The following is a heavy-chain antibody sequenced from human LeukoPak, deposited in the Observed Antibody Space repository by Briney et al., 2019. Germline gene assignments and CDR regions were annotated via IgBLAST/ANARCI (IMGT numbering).Heavy chain of an antibody. Sequence: GGSLRLSCAASGFTFSHYGVHWVRQAPGKGLEWVAVISYDGSNEYYADSVKGRFTISRDNSKNTLYLQMNSLRAEDTAVYYCAKDYGDWGQGTLVTVSS. V-gene: IGHV3-30*18. CDR3: AKDYGD. J-gene: IGHJ4*02. CDR1: GFTFSHYG. D-gene: IGHD4-17*01. CDR2: ISYDGSNE.